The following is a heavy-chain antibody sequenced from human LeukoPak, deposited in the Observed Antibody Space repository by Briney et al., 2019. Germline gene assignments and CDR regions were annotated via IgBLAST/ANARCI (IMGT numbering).Heavy chain of an antibody. CDR1: GSTFSSYW. V-gene: IGHV3-7*01. Sequence: PGGSLRLSCAASGSTFSSYWMSWVRQAPGKGLEWVANIKQDGSEKYYVDSVKGRFTISRDNAKNSLYLQMNSLRAEDTAVYYCAISGPHSVDYWGQGTLVTVSS. CDR3: AISGPHSVDY. D-gene: IGHD6-19*01. CDR2: IKQDGSEK. J-gene: IGHJ4*02.